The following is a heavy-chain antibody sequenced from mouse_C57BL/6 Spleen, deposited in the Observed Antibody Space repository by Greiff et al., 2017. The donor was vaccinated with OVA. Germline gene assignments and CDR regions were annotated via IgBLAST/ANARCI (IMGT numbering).Heavy chain of an antibody. V-gene: IGHV1-26*01. CDR2: INPNNGGT. D-gene: IGHD1-1*01. CDR1: GYTFTDYY. J-gene: IGHJ4*01. CDR3: ARLGTTVVDAMDD. Sequence: EVQLQQSGPELVKPGASVKISCKASGYTFTDYYMNWVKQSHGKSLEWIGDINPNNGGTSYNQKFKGKATLTVDKSSSTAYMELRSLTSEDSAVYYCARLGTTVVDAMDDWGQGTSVTVSS.